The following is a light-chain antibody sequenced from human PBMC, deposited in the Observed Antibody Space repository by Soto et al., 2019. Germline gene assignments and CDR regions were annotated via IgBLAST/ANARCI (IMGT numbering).Light chain of an antibody. Sequence: SYELTQPPSVSVAPGQTARITVGGLYSGSNSVHWYQQKPGQAPILVVYNDRDRPSGIPERFSGSNSGNTATLTISRVEVGDEADYYCQVWDSNTYHYVFGTGTKLTVL. CDR2: NDR. J-gene: IGLJ1*01. CDR3: QVWDSNTYHYV. CDR1: YSGSNS. V-gene: IGLV3-21*02.